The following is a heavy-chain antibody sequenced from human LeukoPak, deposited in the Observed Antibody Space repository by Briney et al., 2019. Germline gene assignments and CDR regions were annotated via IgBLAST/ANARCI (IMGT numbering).Heavy chain of an antibody. J-gene: IGHJ4*02. CDR3: ARDWGIAAAGKGDY. CDR1: GGSITNDNYY. V-gene: IGHV4-30-4*01. CDR2: IYFSGST. D-gene: IGHD6-13*01. Sequence: PSETLSLTCTVSGGSITNDNYYWSWVRQPPGEGLEWIAYIYFSGSTYYNPSLKSRVTLSVDTSKNQFSLKLSSVTAADTAVYYCARDWGIAAAGKGDYWGQGTLVTVSS.